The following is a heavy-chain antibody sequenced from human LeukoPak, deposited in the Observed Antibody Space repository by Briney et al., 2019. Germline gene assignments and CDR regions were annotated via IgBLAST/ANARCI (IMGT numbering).Heavy chain of an antibody. J-gene: IGHJ6*02. V-gene: IGHV1-18*01. D-gene: IGHD3-9*01. CDR3: ARARSLRYFDWLLYYYYGMDV. Sequence: GASVKVSCKASGCTFTSYGISWVRQAPGQGLEWMGWISAYNGNTNYAQKLQGRVTMTTDTSTSTAYMELRSLRSDDTAVYYCARARSLRYFDWLLYYYYGMDVWGQGTTVTVSS. CDR2: ISAYNGNT. CDR1: GCTFTSYG.